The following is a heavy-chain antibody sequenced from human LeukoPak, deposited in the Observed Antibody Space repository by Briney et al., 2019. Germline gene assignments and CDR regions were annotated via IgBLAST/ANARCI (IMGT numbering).Heavy chain of an antibody. CDR1: GYTFTSYG. D-gene: IGHD3-3*01. CDR2: ISAYNGNT. CDR3: ARVWGYDFWSGYRPTIDY. V-gene: IGHV1-18*01. Sequence: GASVKVSCKASGYTFTSYGISWVRQAPGQGLEWMGWISAYNGNTNYAQKLQGRVTMTTDTSTSTAYMELRSLRSDDTAVYYCARVWGYDFWSGYRPTIDYWGQGTLVTVSS. J-gene: IGHJ4*02.